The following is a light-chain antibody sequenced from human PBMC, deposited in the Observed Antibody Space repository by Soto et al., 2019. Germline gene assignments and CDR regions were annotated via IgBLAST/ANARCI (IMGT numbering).Light chain of an antibody. V-gene: IGKV3-15*01. J-gene: IGKJ1*01. Sequence: QSADTLSLSPGERATPSCGASQSVSNNLAWYQQKTGQTPRLVIYGASNRATGVPARFSGSGYGTDFTLTISSLQSEDFAVYYCLQYDDWHRTFGQGTKVDIK. CDR3: LQYDDWHRT. CDR2: GAS. CDR1: QSVSNN.